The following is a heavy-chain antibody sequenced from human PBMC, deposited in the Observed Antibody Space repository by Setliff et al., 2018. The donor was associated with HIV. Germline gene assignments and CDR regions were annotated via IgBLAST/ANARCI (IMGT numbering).Heavy chain of an antibody. J-gene: IGHJ4*02. V-gene: IGHV1-18*01. CDR3: TRDLGSSGWLSFFDY. Sequence: ASVKVSCKASGYTFTSYGISWVRQAPGQGPEWMGWISAYNGNTNYAQKLQGRVTMTTDTSTNTAYMELRSLRSEDTAIYYCTRDLGSSGWLSFFDYWGQGTLVTVSS. CDR1: GYTFTSYG. CDR2: ISAYNGNT. D-gene: IGHD6-19*01.